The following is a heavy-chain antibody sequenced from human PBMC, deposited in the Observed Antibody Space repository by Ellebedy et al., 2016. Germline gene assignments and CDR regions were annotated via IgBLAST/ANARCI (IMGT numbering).Heavy chain of an antibody. V-gene: IGHV2-5*01. CDR2: IYWNDDK. D-gene: IGHD3-10*01. CDR1: GFSLSTSGVG. J-gene: IGHJ3*02. Sequence: SGPTLVKPAQTLTLTCTFSGFSLSTSGVGVGWFRQPPGKALEWLALIYWNDDKRYSPSLKSRLTITKDTSKNQVVLTMTNMDPVDTATYYCAHITMGSDAFDIWGQGTMVTVSS. CDR3: AHITMGSDAFDI.